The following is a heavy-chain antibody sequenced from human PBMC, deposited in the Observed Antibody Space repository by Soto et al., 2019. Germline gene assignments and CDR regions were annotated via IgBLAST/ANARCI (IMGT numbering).Heavy chain of an antibody. Sequence: ASVKVSCKASGYIFTSYYMHWVRQAPGQGLEWMGIINPSGGSTSYAQKFQGRVTMTRDTSTSTAYMELSSLRSEDTAVYYCARLRITNCGVDPYCMDVWGQGTTVTVSS. CDR2: INPSGGST. D-gene: IGHD3-3*01. J-gene: IGHJ6*02. CDR3: ARLRITNCGVDPYCMDV. CDR1: GYIFTSYY. V-gene: IGHV1-46*01.